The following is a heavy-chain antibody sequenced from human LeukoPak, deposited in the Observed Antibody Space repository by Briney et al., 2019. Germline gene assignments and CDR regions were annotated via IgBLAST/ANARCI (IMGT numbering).Heavy chain of an antibody. D-gene: IGHD4-23*01. J-gene: IGHJ4*02. CDR1: GYTFTSYG. CDR3: ARDHGGNSGYYFDY. CDR2: ISAYNGNT. V-gene: IGHV1-18*01. Sequence: ASVKVSCKASGYTFTSYGISWVRQAPGQGLEWIGWISAYNGNTNYAQKLQGRVTMTTDTSTSTAYMELRSLRSDDTAVYYCARDHGGNSGYYFDYWGQGTLVTVSS.